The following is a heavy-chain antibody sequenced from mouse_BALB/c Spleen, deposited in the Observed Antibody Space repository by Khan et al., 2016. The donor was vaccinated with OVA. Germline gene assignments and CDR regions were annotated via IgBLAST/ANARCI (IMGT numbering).Heavy chain of an antibody. J-gene: IGHJ1*01. Sequence: EVELVESGGGLVQPGGSRKLSCAASGFTFSSFGMHWVRQALKKGLEWVAYMSSGSSTIYYVDTVKGRFTLSRANPKNTLFLQMTGVRSEDTAMYYGVRSGGNFLWYFDVWGEGTSGTGSS. CDR2: MSSGSSTI. CDR1: GFTFSSFG. V-gene: IGHV5-17*02. D-gene: IGHD2-1*01. CDR3: VRSGGNFLWYFDV.